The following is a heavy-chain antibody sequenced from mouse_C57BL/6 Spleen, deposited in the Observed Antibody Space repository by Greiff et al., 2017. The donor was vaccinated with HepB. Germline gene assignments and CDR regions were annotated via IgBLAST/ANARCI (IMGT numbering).Heavy chain of an antibody. V-gene: IGHV1-82*01. Sequence: VQLKESGPELVKPGASVKISCKASGYAFSSSWMNWVKQRPGKGLEWIGRIYPGDGDTNYNGKFKGKATLTADKSSSTAYMQLSSLTSEDSAVYFCASVYYGSSYAMDYWGQGTSVTVSS. CDR2: IYPGDGDT. J-gene: IGHJ4*01. CDR3: ASVYYGSSYAMDY. D-gene: IGHD1-1*01. CDR1: GYAFSSSW.